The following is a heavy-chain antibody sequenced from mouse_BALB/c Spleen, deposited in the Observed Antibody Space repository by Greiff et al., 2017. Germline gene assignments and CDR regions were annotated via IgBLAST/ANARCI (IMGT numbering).Heavy chain of an antibody. CDR2: IWAGGST. CDR1: GFSLTSYG. V-gene: IGHV2-9*02. D-gene: IGHD1-1*01. J-gene: IGHJ2*01. CDR3: ARDYYGSSGFDY. Sequence: VQRVESGPGLVAPSQSLSITCTVSGFSLTSYGVHWVRQPPGKGLEWLGAIWAGGSTNYNSALMSRLSISKDNSKSQVFLKMNSLQTDDTAMYYCARDYYGSSGFDYWGQGTTLTVSS.